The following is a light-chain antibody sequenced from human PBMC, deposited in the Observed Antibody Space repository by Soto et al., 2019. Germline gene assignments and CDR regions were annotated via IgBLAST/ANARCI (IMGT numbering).Light chain of an antibody. Sequence: QSALTQPASVSGSPGQSITFSCTGTSSDVGGYNYVSWYQHRPGKAPKLLIYGVSDRPSGVSGRFSGSKSDNTASLTISGLHAEDEADYYCSSYTSSSTYVVFGGGTKLTVL. V-gene: IGLV2-14*03. J-gene: IGLJ2*01. CDR2: GVS. CDR3: SSYTSSSTYVV. CDR1: SSDVGGYNY.